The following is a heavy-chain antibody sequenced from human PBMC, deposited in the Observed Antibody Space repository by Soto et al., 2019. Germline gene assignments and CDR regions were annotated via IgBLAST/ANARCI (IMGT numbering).Heavy chain of an antibody. CDR1: GFTFSTNS. J-gene: IGHJ5*02. CDR3: SKWDGYGDQ. CDR2: ISGGGDST. V-gene: IGHV3-23*01. Sequence: EVQLLESGGGLGQPGGSLRLSCAASGFTFSTNSMTWVRQAPGKGLEWVCGISGGGDSTHYADSVKGRFTISRDNSKNMVYMQMNSLPADDTAVYFCSKWDGYGDQWGQGTLVTVSS. D-gene: IGHD5-12*01.